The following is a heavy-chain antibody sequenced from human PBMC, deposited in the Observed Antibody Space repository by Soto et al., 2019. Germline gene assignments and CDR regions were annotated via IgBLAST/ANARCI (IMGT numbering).Heavy chain of an antibody. CDR2: IYYNGTT. J-gene: IGHJ6*02. CDR3: ARESKSRGQLPPLDV. V-gene: IGHV4-30-4*01. Sequence: SVTLYLTCSPTSYSISSVVSLWNEMGKIPGEGLERIGYIYYNGTTYHNPTLKQRVTIALDKSKNQFSLKLTSVTAADTAVYYCARESKSRGQLPPLDVWGQGTTVS. CDR1: SYSISSVVSL. D-gene: IGHD2-2*01.